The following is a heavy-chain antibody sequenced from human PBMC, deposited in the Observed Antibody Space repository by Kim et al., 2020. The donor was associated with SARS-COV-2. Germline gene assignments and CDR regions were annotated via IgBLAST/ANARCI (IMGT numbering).Heavy chain of an antibody. CDR2: ISSDGNSQ. J-gene: IGHJ5*02. D-gene: IGHD6-19*01. Sequence: GGSLRLSCAASGFSFSRYGMYWVRQAPGKGLDCIGVISSDGNSQIDGESGKGRFSISRDNSRKTLFLEMNSLALEDTAIYYCAKSSSSYWGYLDHWGQGT. V-gene: IGHV3-30*18. CDR1: GFSFSRYG. CDR3: AKSSSSYWGYLDH.